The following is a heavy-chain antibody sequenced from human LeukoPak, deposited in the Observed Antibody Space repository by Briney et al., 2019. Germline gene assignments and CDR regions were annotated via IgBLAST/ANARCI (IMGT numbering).Heavy chain of an antibody. Sequence: SETLSLTCTVSGGSISSYYWSWIRQPAGKGLEWIGRIYTSGSTYYNPSLKSRVTISVDTSKNQFSLKLSSVTAADTAVYYCAREPADGYNTVSFDYWGQGTLVTVSS. CDR1: GGSISSYY. D-gene: IGHD5-24*01. J-gene: IGHJ4*02. CDR2: IYTSGST. V-gene: IGHV4-4*07. CDR3: AREPADGYNTVSFDY.